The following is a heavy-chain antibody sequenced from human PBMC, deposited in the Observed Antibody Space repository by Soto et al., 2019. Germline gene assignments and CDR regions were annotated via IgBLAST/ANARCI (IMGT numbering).Heavy chain of an antibody. Sequence: PWVSLRLSCLASEFTFSSYWMHWVRQVPGKGLVWVSRLNEDGSFTTYADSVKGRFTISRDNAKKTLYLQMNSLRAEDTAVYYCARDLSGRADVWGQGTTVTVSS. V-gene: IGHV3-74*01. CDR1: EFTFSSYW. CDR3: ARDLSGRADV. J-gene: IGHJ6*02. D-gene: IGHD3-10*01. CDR2: LNEDGSFT.